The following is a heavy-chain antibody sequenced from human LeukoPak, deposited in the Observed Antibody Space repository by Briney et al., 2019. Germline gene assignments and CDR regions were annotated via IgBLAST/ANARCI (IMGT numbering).Heavy chain of an antibody. J-gene: IGHJ6*03. Sequence: KPSETLCLSCTVSVGSISSYYGSWIPEPPGEGLECVCYIYYSGSTNYNPSLKSRVTISVDTSMNQFSMKMSSVPAADTLVYYCARVYWGWYTKTYYYYMDVWGKGTTVTVS. D-gene: IGHD6-19*01. CDR1: VGSISSYY. CDR3: ARVYWGWYTKTYYYYMDV. CDR2: IYYSGST. V-gene: IGHV4-59*01.